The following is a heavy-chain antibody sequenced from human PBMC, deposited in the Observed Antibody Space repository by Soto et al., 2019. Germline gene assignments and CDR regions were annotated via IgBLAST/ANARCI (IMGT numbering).Heavy chain of an antibody. D-gene: IGHD3-3*01. CDR1: GFTFSNYS. J-gene: IGHJ3*02. CDR2: ISSSSGYI. Sequence: PGGSLRLSCAASGFTFSNYSMNWVRQAPGKGLEWVSSISSSSGYIYYADSVKGRFTISRDNAKNSLYLQMNSLRAEDTAVYYCARSYFGVVDHAFDIWGQGTMVTVSS. CDR3: ARSYFGVVDHAFDI. V-gene: IGHV3-21*01.